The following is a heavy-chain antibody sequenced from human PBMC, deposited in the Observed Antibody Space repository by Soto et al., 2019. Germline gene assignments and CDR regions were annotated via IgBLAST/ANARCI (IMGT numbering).Heavy chain of an antibody. J-gene: IGHJ4*02. CDR2: IWNDGTSK. D-gene: IGHD6-19*01. V-gene: IGHV3-33*01. CDR3: ARECVAAGIGVANFDY. Sequence: QVQLVESGGGVVQPGRSLRLSCTTSGFTFRRFGMHWFRQAPGKGLEWVSVIWNDGTSKYYADSVKGRFTISRDNSKNTVDLEMNSLRAEDTAVYYCARECVAAGIGVANFDYWFQGTVVTVAS. CDR1: GFTFRRFG.